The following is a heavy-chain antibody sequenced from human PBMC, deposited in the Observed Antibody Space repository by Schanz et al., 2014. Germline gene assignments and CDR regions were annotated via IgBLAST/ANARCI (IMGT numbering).Heavy chain of an antibody. Sequence: EVQLVESGGGLVQPGGSLRLSCAASGFTFSDSWMHWVRQAPGKGLVWVSRTSNDGSFTTFADSVKDRFTISRDNAKNTLYLQMNSLRAEDTAVYYCVRDTDSHFDYWGQGTLVTVSS. CDR1: GFTFSDSW. D-gene: IGHD2-15*01. V-gene: IGHV3-74*01. CDR2: TSNDGSFT. J-gene: IGHJ4*02. CDR3: VRDTDSHFDY.